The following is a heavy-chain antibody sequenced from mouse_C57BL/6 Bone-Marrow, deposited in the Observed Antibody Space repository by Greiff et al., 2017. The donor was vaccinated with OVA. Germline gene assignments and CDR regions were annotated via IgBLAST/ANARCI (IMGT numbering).Heavy chain of an antibody. Sequence: QVQLQQSGAELVKPGASVKISCKASGYAFSSYWMNWVKQRPGKGLEWIGQIYPGDGDTNYNGKFKGKATLTADKSSSTAYMQLSSLTSEDSAVYFCARSVDGYYEGVYAMDYWGQGTSVTVSS. CDR1: GYAFSSYW. D-gene: IGHD2-3*01. V-gene: IGHV1-80*01. CDR2: IYPGDGDT. CDR3: ARSVDGYYEGVYAMDY. J-gene: IGHJ4*01.